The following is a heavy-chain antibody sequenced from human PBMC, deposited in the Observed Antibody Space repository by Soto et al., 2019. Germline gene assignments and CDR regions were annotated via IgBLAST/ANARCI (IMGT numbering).Heavy chain of an antibody. D-gene: IGHD2-15*01. CDR1: GGSIRSNIYY. CDR3: ARLHCICPVWVPLGP. V-gene: IGHV4-39*01. J-gene: IGHJ5*02. Sequence: ETLSLTCSVSGGSIRSNIYYWGWIRQPPGKGLEWIATVHYSGSTYYTPSLKNRVTISADTSNNQFSLRLNSVTAADTAVYYCARLHCICPVWVPLGPRGHRSLVTVSS. CDR2: VHYSGST.